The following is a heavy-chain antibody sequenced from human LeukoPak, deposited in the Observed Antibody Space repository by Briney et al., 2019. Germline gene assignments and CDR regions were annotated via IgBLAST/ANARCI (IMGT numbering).Heavy chain of an antibody. J-gene: IGHJ4*02. Sequence: GGSLRLSCTASGFTFSGSAMHWVRQASGKGLEWVGRIRSKANSYATVYAASVKGRFTISRDNAKNSLYLQMNSLRAEDTAVYYCARDLSFDFWTSYYFDYWGQGTLVTVSS. D-gene: IGHD3/OR15-3a*01. CDR3: ARDLSFDFWTSYYFDY. V-gene: IGHV3-73*01. CDR1: GFTFSGSA. CDR2: IRSKANSYAT.